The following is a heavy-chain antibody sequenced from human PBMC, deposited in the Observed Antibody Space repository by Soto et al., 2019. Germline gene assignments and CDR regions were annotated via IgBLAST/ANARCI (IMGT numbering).Heavy chain of an antibody. J-gene: IGHJ6*02. Sequence: GASVKVSCKASGYTFTGYYMHWVRQAPGQGLEWMGWINPNSGGTNYAQKFQGRVTMTRDTSISTAYMELSRLRSDDTAVYYCARGGPRPXYSSGWSIHHYYYGMDVWGQGTTVTVSS. CDR3: ARGGPRPXYSSGWSIHHYYYGMDV. D-gene: IGHD6-19*01. V-gene: IGHV1-2*02. CDR2: INPNSGGT. CDR1: GYTFTGYY.